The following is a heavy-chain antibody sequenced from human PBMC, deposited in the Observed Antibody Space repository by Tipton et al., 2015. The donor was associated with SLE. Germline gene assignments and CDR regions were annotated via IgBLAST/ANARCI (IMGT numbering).Heavy chain of an antibody. CDR1: GGSSSGYY. J-gene: IGHJ4*02. Sequence: TLSLTCAVYGGSSSGYYWSWIRQPPGKGLEWIGEINHSGSTNYNPSLKGRVTISVDTSKNQFSLKLSSVTAADTAVYYCVRDPPGSSVDYWGQGTLVTVSS. V-gene: IGHV4-34*01. D-gene: IGHD6-6*01. CDR3: VRDPPGSSVDY. CDR2: INHSGST.